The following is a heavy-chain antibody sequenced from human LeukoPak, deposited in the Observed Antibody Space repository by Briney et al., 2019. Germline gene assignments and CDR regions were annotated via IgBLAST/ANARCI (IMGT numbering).Heavy chain of an antibody. CDR1: GYTFTGYY. CDR3: ARDGVGYHDSSGYYYFQH. CDR2: IDPNSGGT. J-gene: IGHJ1*01. D-gene: IGHD3-22*01. Sequence: ASVNVSCKASGYTFTGYYMHWVRQAPGQGLEWMGLIDPNSGGTNYAQKFQGRVTMTRDTSISTAYMELSRLRSDDTAVYYCARDGVGYHDSSGYYYFQHWGQGTLVTVSS. V-gene: IGHV1-2*02.